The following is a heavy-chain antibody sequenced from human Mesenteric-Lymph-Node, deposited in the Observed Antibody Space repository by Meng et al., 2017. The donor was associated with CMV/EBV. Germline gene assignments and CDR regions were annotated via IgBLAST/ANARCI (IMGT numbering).Heavy chain of an antibody. D-gene: IGHD4-23*01. Sequence: HPRTCGAGRLKPSEPLALPGPSFGGFFVGFYWSWLRQPPATRREWIGEIKHSGSTNYNPSLKIRDTISVDTSKNQFALKLSSVTAADTAVYYCARHQRWLKSEGGFNYWGQGTLVTVSS. CDR1: GGFFVGFY. V-gene: IGHV4-34*01. J-gene: IGHJ4*02. CDR2: IKHSGST. CDR3: ARHQRWLKSEGGFNY.